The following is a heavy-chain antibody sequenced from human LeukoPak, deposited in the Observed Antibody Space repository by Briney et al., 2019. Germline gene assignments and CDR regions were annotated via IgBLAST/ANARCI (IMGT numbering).Heavy chain of an antibody. D-gene: IGHD5-24*01. CDR2: IKQDGSEK. J-gene: IGHJ4*02. CDR3: AREEVRSLDN. Sequence: PGGSLRLSRAASGFMFSSYWMTWVRQAPGKGLEWVANIKQDGSEKYYMSSVRGRFTISRDNAKNSLYLQMNNVRAEDTAVYYCAREEVRSLDNWGQGTLVTVSS. V-gene: IGHV3-7*03. CDR1: GFMFSSYW.